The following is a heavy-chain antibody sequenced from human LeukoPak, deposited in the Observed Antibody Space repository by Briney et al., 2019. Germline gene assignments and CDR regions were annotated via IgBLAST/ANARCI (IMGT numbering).Heavy chain of an antibody. CDR1: GFTFNNYA. CDR2: ISGSGDIT. J-gene: IGHJ4*02. CDR3: AKDPNPDIVLMVYPH. D-gene: IGHD2-8*01. Sequence: GGSLRLSCAASGFTFNNYAMSWVRQAPGKGLEWVSAISGSGDITYSADSVKGRFTISRDNSKNTLYLQMNSLRAEDTAVYYCAKDPNPDIVLMVYPHWGQGTLVTVSS. V-gene: IGHV3-23*01.